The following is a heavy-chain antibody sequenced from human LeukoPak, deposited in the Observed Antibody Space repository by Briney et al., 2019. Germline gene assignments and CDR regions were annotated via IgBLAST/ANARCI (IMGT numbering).Heavy chain of an antibody. J-gene: IGHJ6*03. Sequence: GGSLRLSCAASGFTFSSYWMHWVRQAPGKGLVWVSRINTDGSSTSYADSVKGRFTISRDNAKNTLYLQMNSLRAEDTAVYYCARGGGSGSYYVYYYYYMDVWGKGTTVTVSS. V-gene: IGHV3-74*01. CDR3: ARGGGSGSYYVYYYYYMDV. CDR2: INTDGSST. CDR1: GFTFSSYW. D-gene: IGHD3-10*01.